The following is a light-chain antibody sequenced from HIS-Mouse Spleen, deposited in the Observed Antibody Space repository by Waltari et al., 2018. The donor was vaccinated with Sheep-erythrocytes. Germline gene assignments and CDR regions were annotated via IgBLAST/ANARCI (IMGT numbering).Light chain of an antibody. V-gene: IGKV1-9*01. Sequence: DIQLTQSPSFLSASVGDRVTIHCRASQGISSFLAWYQQKPGKAPKLLIYAASTLQSGVPSRFSGSGSGTEFTLTISSLQPEDFATYYCQQLNSYPLTFGQGTKLEIK. J-gene: IGKJ4*01. CDR2: AAS. CDR1: QGISSF. CDR3: QQLNSYPLT.